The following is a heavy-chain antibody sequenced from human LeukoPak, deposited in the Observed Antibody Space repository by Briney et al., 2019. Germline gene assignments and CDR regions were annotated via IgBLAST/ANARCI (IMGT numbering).Heavy chain of an antibody. J-gene: IGHJ4*02. Sequence: PSETLSLTCTVSGGSISSSSYYWGWLRQPPGKGLEWIGSIYYSGSTYYNPSLKSRVTISVDTSKNQFSLKLSSVTAADTAVYYCARGSLSYRIAARPSRVGYFDYWGQGTLVTVSS. CDR1: GGSISSSSYY. CDR2: IYYSGST. CDR3: ARGSLSYRIAARPSRVGYFDY. V-gene: IGHV4-39*01. D-gene: IGHD6-6*01.